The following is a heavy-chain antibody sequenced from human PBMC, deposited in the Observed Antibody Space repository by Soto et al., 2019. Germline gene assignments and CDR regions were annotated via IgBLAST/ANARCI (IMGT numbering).Heavy chain of an antibody. D-gene: IGHD3-22*01. Sequence: QGPLVQAGAAVKKPGASVKVSCKASGYTFTVYYMHWVRQAPVQGLEWMGWINPNSGGTNYAQKFQGRVTLTRDTSISTSYMELSRLRYDDTAVYYCARGVHSSGYYDWGQVTVVTVSS. J-gene: IGHJ4*02. CDR1: GYTFTVYY. CDR3: ARGVHSSGYYD. V-gene: IGHV1-2*02. CDR2: INPNSGGT.